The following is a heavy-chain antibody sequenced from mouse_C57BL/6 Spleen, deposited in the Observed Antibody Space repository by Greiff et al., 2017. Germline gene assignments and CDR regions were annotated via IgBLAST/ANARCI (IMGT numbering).Heavy chain of an antibody. CDR3: AREAFLLLHHSAMDY. Sequence: QVQLQQPGAELVKPGASVKLSCTASGYTFTSYWMHWVKQRPGQGLEWIGMIHPDSGSTNYNEKFKSKATLTVDKSSSTAYMPLSSLTSEDSAVYYCAREAFLLLHHSAMDYWGQGTSVTVSS. J-gene: IGHJ4*01. CDR2: IHPDSGST. D-gene: IGHD1-1*01. CDR1: GYTFTSYW. V-gene: IGHV1-64*01.